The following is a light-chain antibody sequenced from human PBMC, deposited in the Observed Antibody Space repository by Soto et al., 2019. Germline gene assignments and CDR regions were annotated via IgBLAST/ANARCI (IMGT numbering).Light chain of an antibody. CDR1: QGIRID. V-gene: IGKV1-17*01. Sequence: GDRVTIPCRASQGIRIDLGWFQQKPGKAPKRLIYGASSLQSGVPSRFSGSGSGTEFTLTISSLQPDDFATYYCQQYNSYLRTFGQGTKVDIK. CDR3: QQYNSYLRT. CDR2: GAS. J-gene: IGKJ1*01.